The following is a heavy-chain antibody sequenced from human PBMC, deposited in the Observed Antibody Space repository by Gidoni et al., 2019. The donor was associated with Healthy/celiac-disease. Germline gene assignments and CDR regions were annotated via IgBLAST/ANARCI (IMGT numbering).Heavy chain of an antibody. J-gene: IGHJ3*02. D-gene: IGHD4-17*01. CDR1: GYSFTIYW. CDR2: IYPGDSDT. V-gene: IGHV5-51*01. CDR3: ARPTVTTRNAFDI. Sequence: EVQLVQSGAEVKKLAESLQSSCKGSGYSFTIYWIGWVRQMPGKGLEWMGIIYPGDSDTRYSPSFQGQVTISADKSISTAYLQWSSLKASDTAMYYCARPTVTTRNAFDIWGQGTMVTVSS.